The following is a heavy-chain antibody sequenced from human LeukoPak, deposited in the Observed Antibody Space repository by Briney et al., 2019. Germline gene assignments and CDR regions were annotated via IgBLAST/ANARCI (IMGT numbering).Heavy chain of an antibody. D-gene: IGHD3-16*01. J-gene: IGHJ6*03. CDR1: GYTLPEIS. V-gene: IGHV1-24*01. CDR2: FDPEDGEK. CDR3: ATGGGLQKGDYYYLDV. Sequence: GASVTDTCKVTGYTLPEISMHWVRQAPGKGLEWMGGFDPEDGEKIYAQTFQGRVTMTEDTSTNTAYMELSSLRSEDTAVYYCATGGGLQKGDYYYLDVWGKGTTVTVSS.